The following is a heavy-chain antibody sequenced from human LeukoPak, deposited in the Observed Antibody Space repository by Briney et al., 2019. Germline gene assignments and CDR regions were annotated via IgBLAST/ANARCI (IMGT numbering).Heavy chain of an antibody. CDR1: GYRFTNYW. J-gene: IGHJ4*02. CDR2: IYPYDSNT. Sequence: GESLKISCKSSGYRFTNYWIGWVRQMPGKGLEWMGIIYPYDSNTIYSPSFQGQVTISVDKSISTAYLQWSSLKASDTAMYYCARQPNPDFDYWGRGTLVTVSS. V-gene: IGHV5-51*01. CDR3: ARQPNPDFDY.